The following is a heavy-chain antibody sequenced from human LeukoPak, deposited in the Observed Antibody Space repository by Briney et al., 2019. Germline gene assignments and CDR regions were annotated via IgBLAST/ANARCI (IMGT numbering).Heavy chain of an antibody. CDR2: IDDDGGST. D-gene: IGHD3-22*01. CDR3: AKEEIPYDGSGYYFPYFDY. Sequence: GGSLRLSCAASGFTFSADVMTWVRQAPGKGLEWVSAIDDDGGSTGYADSVKGRFTISRDNSKNTLFLQMNSLRSEYTDVYYCAKEEIPYDGSGYYFPYFDYWGQGTLVTVSS. J-gene: IGHJ4*02. CDR1: GFTFSADV. V-gene: IGHV3-23*01.